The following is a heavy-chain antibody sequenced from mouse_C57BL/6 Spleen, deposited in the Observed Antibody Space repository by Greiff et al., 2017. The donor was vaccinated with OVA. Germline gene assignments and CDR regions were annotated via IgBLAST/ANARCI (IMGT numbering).Heavy chain of an antibody. CDR1: GYTFTSYW. CDR3: ARSSDHYYGSSSWFAY. CDR2: IYPGSGST. Sequence: QVQLKQPGAELVKPGASVKMSCKASGYTFTSYWITWVKQRPGQGLEWIGDIYPGSGSTNYNEKFKSKATLTVDTSSSTAYMQLSSLTSEDSAVYYCARSSDHYYGSSSWFAYWGQGTLVTVSA. V-gene: IGHV1-55*01. D-gene: IGHD1-1*01. J-gene: IGHJ3*01.